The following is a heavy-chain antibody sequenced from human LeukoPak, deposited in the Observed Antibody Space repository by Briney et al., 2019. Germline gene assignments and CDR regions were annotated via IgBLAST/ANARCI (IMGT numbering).Heavy chain of an antibody. CDR2: IRYDGSNK. D-gene: IGHD4-17*01. CDR3: ARDLTSGTTVTRLGGYYYGMDV. J-gene: IGHJ6*02. V-gene: IGHV3-30*02. Sequence: AGGSLRLSCAASGFTFSSYGMHWVRQAPGKGLEWVAFIRYDGSNKYYADSVKGRFTISRDNSKNTLYLQMNSLRAEDTAVYYCARDLTSGTTVTRLGGYYYGMDVWGQGTTVTVSS. CDR1: GFTFSSYG.